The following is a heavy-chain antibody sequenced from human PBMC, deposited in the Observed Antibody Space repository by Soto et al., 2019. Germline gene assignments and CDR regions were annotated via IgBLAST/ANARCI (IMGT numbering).Heavy chain of an antibody. CDR3: ARHTSGWHYYDY. CDR1: GYTFTGYY. V-gene: IGHV1-2*04. D-gene: IGHD6-19*01. J-gene: IGHJ4*02. Sequence: ASVKVSCKASGYTFTGYYMRWVRQAPGQGLEWMGWINPNSGGTNYAQKFQGWVTMTRDTSISTAYMELSRLRSDDTAVYYCARHTSGWHYYDYWGQGTPVTVSS. CDR2: INPNSGGT.